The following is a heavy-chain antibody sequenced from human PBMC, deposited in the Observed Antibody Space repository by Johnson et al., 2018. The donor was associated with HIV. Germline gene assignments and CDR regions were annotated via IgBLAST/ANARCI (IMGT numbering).Heavy chain of an antibody. J-gene: IGHJ3*02. CDR1: GFTFSSYA. CDR3: ARGGSDVFDI. Sequence: VQLVESGGGVVQPGRSLRLSCAASGFTFSSYAMHWVRQAPGKGLEWVSYITGSGTVVYYADSVKGRFTISRDNAKNSLYLQMNSLRADDTAVYYCARGGSDVFDIWGRGTMVTVSS. D-gene: IGHD3-16*01. CDR2: ITGSGTVV. V-gene: IGHV3-48*04.